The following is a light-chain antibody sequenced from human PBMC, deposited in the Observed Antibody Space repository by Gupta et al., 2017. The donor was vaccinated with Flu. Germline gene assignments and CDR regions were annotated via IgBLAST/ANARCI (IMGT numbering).Light chain of an antibody. CDR3: QVWDASSDHYV. CDR2: GIN. V-gene: IGLV3-21*02. CDR1: NLGSKS. J-gene: IGLJ1*01. Sequence: SYVLTQPPPVSVAPGQTASITCGGNNLGSKSVHWYQQRPGQAPVLVVYGINDRPSGIPERFSGFDSGNTATLTITRVEAGDEADYYCQVWDASSDHYVFGSGTKVTVL.